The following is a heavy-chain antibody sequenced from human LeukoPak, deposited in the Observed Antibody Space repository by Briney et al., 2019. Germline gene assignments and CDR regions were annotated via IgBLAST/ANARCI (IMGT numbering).Heavy chain of an antibody. CDR3: AKDSNWAFYY. J-gene: IGHJ4*02. CDR1: GFTFSRYG. V-gene: IGHV3-30*02. Sequence: GGSLRLSCGASGFTFSRYGMHWVRQAPGKGLEWVTYIRKDGSNKYYADSVKGRFTISRDSSKNMVYLQMNSLRAEDTAVYYCAKDSNWAFYYWGQGTLVSVSS. D-gene: IGHD7-27*01. CDR2: IRKDGSNK.